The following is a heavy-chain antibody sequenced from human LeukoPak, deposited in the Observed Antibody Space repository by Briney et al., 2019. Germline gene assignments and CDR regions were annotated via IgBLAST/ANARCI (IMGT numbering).Heavy chain of an antibody. CDR1: GFTFSSYG. J-gene: IGHJ4*02. CDR3: AKELAYYGGKYFDY. Sequence: GGSLRLSCAASGFTFSSYGMHWFRQAPGKGLEWVAVIWYDGSNKYYADSVKGRFTISRDNSKNTLYLQMNSLRAEDTAVYYCAKELAYYGGKYFDYWGQGTLVTVSS. V-gene: IGHV3-33*06. CDR2: IWYDGSNK. D-gene: IGHD4-23*01.